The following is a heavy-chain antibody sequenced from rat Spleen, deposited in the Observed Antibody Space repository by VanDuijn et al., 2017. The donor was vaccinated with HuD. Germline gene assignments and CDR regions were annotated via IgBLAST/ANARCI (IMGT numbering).Heavy chain of an antibody. CDR1: GFTFSDYG. Sequence: EVQLVESGGGLVQPGGSLKLSCAASGFTFSDYGMAWVRQTPEKGLEWVAYISYDGGNTYYRDSVKGRFTISRDNAKSTLYLQMDSLRSEDTATYYCVRYGSFDNWFAFWGQGTLVTVSS. CDR3: VRYGSFDNWFAF. D-gene: IGHD1-12*02. J-gene: IGHJ3*01. V-gene: IGHV5-17*01. CDR2: ISYDGGNT.